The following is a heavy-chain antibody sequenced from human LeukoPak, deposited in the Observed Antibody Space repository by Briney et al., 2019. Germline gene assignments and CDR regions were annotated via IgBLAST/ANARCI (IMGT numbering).Heavy chain of an antibody. Sequence: SETLSLTCTVSGGSMSSSSNYWNWIRQPPGKGLEWIGRIYSSGTTTYNPSLKGRVTISIDTSKNQFSLKLTCVTAADTAVYYCERIFCSGGNCYHFDYWGQGTLVTVSS. V-gene: IGHV4-61*02. J-gene: IGHJ4*02. CDR3: ERIFCSGGNCYHFDY. D-gene: IGHD2-15*01. CDR1: GGSMSSSSNY. CDR2: IYSSGTT.